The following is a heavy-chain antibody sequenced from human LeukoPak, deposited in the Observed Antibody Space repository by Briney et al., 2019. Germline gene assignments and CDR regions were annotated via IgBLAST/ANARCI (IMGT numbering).Heavy chain of an antibody. V-gene: IGHV4-34*01. Sequence: SETLTLTCAVYGGSFSGYYWSWIRQPPGKGLEWIAEINHSGSTNYTPSLKSRVTISVDTSKNQFSLKLSSVTAADTAVYYCARGGKRNYDILTGYYLGRVWFDLWGQGTLVSVSS. CDR3: ARGGKRNYDILTGYYLGRVWFDL. CDR2: INHSGST. D-gene: IGHD3-9*01. J-gene: IGHJ5*02. CDR1: GGSFSGYY.